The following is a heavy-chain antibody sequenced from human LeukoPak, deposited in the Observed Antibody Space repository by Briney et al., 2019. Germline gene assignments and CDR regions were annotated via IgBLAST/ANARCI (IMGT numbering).Heavy chain of an antibody. CDR3: AKALYSGSFEGDY. CDR2: IGDGGTYT. D-gene: IGHD1-26*01. J-gene: IGHJ4*02. V-gene: IGHV3-23*01. CDR1: GFTFSSYA. Sequence: GGSLRLSCAASGFTFSSYAMSWVRQAPGKGLEWVSAIGDGGTYTYYADSVKGRFTISRDNSRYRLCLQMNSLRAEDTAIYYCAKALYSGSFEGDYWGQGTLVTVSS.